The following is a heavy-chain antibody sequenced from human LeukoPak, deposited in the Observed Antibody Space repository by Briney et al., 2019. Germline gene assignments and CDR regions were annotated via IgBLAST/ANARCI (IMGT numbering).Heavy chain of an antibody. CDR3: ARGSNWVKIDY. CDR1: GGSISSYY. Sequence: PSETLSLTCTVSGGSISSYYWSWIRQPPGKGLEWIGYIYYSGSTNYNPSLKSRVTISVDTSKNQFSLKLSSVTAADTAVYYCARGSNWVKIDYWGQGTLVTVSS. J-gene: IGHJ4*02. CDR2: IYYSGST. V-gene: IGHV4-59*01. D-gene: IGHD6-13*01.